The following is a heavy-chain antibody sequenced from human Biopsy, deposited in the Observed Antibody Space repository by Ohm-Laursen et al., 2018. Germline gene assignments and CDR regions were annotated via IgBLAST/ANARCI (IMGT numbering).Heavy chain of an antibody. J-gene: IGHJ6*02. CDR3: ARELGNGMDV. Sequence: SLRLSCAASGFTFSDYYMNWIRQAPGKGLEWVSFITNTGRTVYADSVKGRFTISRDNADNSLHLQMTSLRAEDTAVYYCARELGNGMDVWGQGTPVTVSS. CDR1: GFTFSDYY. V-gene: IGHV3-11*01. CDR2: ITNTGRTV.